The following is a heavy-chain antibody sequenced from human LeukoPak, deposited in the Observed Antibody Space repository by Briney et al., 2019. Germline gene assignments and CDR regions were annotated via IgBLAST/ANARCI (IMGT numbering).Heavy chain of an antibody. CDR1: GFTFSSYA. Sequence: PGGSLRLSCVASGFTFSSYAMSWVRQAPGKGLEWVSVVSGGGYNTYYADSVKGRFTMSRDNSKRTVYLQMNSLRAEDTAVYYCAKDRSSWYYPFDSWGQGTLVTVSS. CDR2: VSGGGYNT. D-gene: IGHD3-3*01. CDR3: AKDRSSWYYPFDS. V-gene: IGHV3-23*01. J-gene: IGHJ4*02.